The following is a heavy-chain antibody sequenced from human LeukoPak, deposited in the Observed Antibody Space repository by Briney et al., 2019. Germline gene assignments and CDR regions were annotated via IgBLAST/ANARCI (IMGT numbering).Heavy chain of an antibody. CDR3: AIDYDSSGYYQTYLDY. J-gene: IGHJ4*02. D-gene: IGHD3-22*01. CDR2: INPNSGGT. Sequence: ASVKVSCETSADILTTFGISWVRQAPGQGLEWMGWINPNSGGTNYAQKFQGRVTMTRDTSISTAYMELSRLRSDDTAVYYCAIDYDSSGYYQTYLDYWGQGTLVTVSS. CDR1: ADILTTFG. V-gene: IGHV1-2*02.